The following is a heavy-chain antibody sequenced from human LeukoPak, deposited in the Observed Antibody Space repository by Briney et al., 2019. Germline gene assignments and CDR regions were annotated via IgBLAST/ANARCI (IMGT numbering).Heavy chain of an antibody. CDR1: GYSFTSYW. CDR3: ARLRTSARNDWFDP. J-gene: IGHJ5*02. V-gene: IGHV5-51*01. CDR2: IYPGDSDT. D-gene: IGHD1-26*01. Sequence: GESLKISCKGSGYSFTSYWIGWVRQMPGKGLEGMGIIYPGDSDTRYSPSFQGQDTISADKSISTAYLQWSSLKASDTAMYYCARLRTSARNDWFDPRGQGTLVTVSS.